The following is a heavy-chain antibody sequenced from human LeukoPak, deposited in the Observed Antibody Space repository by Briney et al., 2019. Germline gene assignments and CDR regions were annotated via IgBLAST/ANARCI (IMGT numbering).Heavy chain of an antibody. Sequence: SETLSLTCAVYGGSFSGYYWSWIRQPPGKGLEWIGEINHSGSTNYNPSLKSRVTISVDTSKNQFSLKLSSVTAADTAVYYCATGAALLPEPHRAYYYMDVWGKGTTVTVSS. D-gene: IGHD1-14*01. J-gene: IGHJ6*03. CDR3: ATGAALLPEPHRAYYYMDV. CDR2: INHSGST. V-gene: IGHV4-34*01. CDR1: GGSFSGYY.